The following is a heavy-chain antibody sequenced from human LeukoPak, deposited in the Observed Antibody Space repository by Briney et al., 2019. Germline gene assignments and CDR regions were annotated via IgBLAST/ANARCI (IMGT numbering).Heavy chain of an antibody. J-gene: IGHJ4*02. CDR3: ARCGVLSQLPPYYFDY. Sequence: SETLSLTCGVYGGSFGGYYWSWIRQPPGKGLEWIGEINHSGSTKYNPSLKSRVTISVDISKNQFSLKLISVTAADPAVYYCARCGVLSQLPPYYFDYWGQGTLVPVSS. CDR2: INHSGST. CDR1: GGSFGGYY. D-gene: IGHD2-2*01. V-gene: IGHV4-34*01.